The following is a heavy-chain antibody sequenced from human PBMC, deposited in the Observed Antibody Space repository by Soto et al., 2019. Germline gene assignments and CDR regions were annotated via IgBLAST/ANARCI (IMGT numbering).Heavy chain of an antibody. J-gene: IGHJ3*01. CDR3: AADRAGDSDAFDL. Sequence: SVKVSCKASGFTFSSSAVQWVRQTRGQRLEWIAWIVVGSGNTNRPQKFQGRVTVTRDMSTSTAYMELSSLRSEDTAVYYCAADRAGDSDAFDLWGQ. D-gene: IGHD4-17*01. CDR2: IVVGSGNT. CDR1: GFTFSSSA. V-gene: IGHV1-58*01.